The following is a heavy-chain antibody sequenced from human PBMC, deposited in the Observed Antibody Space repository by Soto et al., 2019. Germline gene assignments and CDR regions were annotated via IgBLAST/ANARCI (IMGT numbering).Heavy chain of an antibody. J-gene: IGHJ3*01. V-gene: IGHV6-1*01. Sequence: SQTLSLTCVISGDSVSTNSAAWNWIRQSPSRGLEWLGRTYYRSKWYSDYAVSVKSRMTINADTSKNRFSLQLNSVTPEDTAVYYCAREGGNYYFVFDVWGQGTMVTVSS. CDR2: TYYRSKWYS. CDR3: AREGGNYYFVFDV. D-gene: IGHD3-22*01. CDR1: GDSVSTNSAA.